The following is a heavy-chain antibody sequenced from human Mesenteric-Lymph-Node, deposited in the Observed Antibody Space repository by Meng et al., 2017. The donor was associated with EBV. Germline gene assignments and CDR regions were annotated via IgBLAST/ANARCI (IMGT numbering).Heavy chain of an antibody. V-gene: IGHV1-2*02. CDR3: ARTYCSGGKCEDGMDV. Sequence: QVQLVQSGAEGKKPGASVKVSCKASDYTFNDYFIHWVRQAPGQGLEWVGWINPNSGVTNYAQKFQGRVSMTRDTSIRTAYMELSRLKSDDTAVYYCARTYCSGGKCEDGMDVWGQGTMVTVSS. D-gene: IGHD2-15*01. J-gene: IGHJ6*02. CDR1: DYTFNDYF. CDR2: INPNSGVT.